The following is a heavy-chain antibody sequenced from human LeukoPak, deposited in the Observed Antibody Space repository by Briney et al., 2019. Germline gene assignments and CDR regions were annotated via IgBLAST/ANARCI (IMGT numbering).Heavy chain of an antibody. J-gene: IGHJ4*02. Sequence: SETLSLTCTVSGGSITSYFWSWIRQPPGKGLEWIGYIYYTGSTYSNPSFKSRVTISLDTSKNQFSLKLRSVTAADTAVYYCARTYSSGWYYFDYWGQGTLVTVSS. CDR3: ARTYSSGWYYFDY. CDR1: GGSITSYF. CDR2: IYYTGST. D-gene: IGHD6-19*01. V-gene: IGHV4-59*01.